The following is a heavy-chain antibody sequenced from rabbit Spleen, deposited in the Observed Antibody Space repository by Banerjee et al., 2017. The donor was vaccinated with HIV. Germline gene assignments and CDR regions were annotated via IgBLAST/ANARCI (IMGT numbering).Heavy chain of an antibody. J-gene: IGHJ6*01. D-gene: IGHD8-1*01. CDR3: ARDTGSSFSSYGMDL. V-gene: IGHV1S40*01. Sequence: QQLVESGGGLVKPGASLTLTCKASGFSFNSGYDMCWVRQAPGKGLEWVACVYAGSSGSSYSATWAKGRFTISKTSSTTVTLQMTSLTVADTATYFCARDTGSSFSSYGMDLWGPGTLVTVS. CDR1: GFSFNSGYD. CDR2: VYAGSSGSS.